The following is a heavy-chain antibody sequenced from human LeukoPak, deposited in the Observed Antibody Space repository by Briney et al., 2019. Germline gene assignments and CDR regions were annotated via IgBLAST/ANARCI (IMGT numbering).Heavy chain of an antibody. CDR3: ARDFRDGYNRPY. Sequence: GGSLRLSCAASGFTFSSYAMSWVRQAPGKGLEWVSAISGSGGSTCYADSVKGRFTISRDNSKNTLYLQMNSLRAEDTAVYYCARDFRDGYNRPYWGQGTLVTVSS. CDR2: ISGSGGST. D-gene: IGHD5-24*01. CDR1: GFTFSSYA. J-gene: IGHJ4*02. V-gene: IGHV3-23*01.